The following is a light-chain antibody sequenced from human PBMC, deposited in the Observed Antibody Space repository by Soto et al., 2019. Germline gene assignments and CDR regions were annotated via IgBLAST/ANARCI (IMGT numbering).Light chain of an antibody. CDR2: GAS. J-gene: IGKJ4*01. CDR3: QQHNNWPPLT. Sequence: EIVMTQSPATLSVSPGERATLSCRASQSVSGNLAWYQQKPGQAPRLLIYGASTRATGLPARFSGSGSGTEFTLTLSSLQSEDFAVYYCQQHNNWPPLTFGGGTKVEIK. V-gene: IGKV3-15*01. CDR1: QSVSGN.